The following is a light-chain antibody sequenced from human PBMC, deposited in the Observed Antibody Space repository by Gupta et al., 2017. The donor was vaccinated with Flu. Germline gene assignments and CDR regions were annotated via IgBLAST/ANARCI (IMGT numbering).Light chain of an antibody. J-gene: IGKJ4*01. CDR2: DAS. V-gene: IGKV3-11*01. CDR1: ETISTY. CDR3: QQRSNWPPLT. Sequence: EVVLTQSPVTLSLSPGERATLSCRASETISTYLAWYQQKPGQSPRLLIYDASNRATGIPVRFSGSGSGKDFTLTISSRHLEDFAVYYCQQRSNWPPLTFGGGTKVEI.